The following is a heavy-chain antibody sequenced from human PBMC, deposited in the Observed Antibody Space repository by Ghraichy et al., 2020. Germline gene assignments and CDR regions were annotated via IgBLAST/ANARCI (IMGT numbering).Heavy chain of an antibody. D-gene: IGHD4-11*01. Sequence: LSLTCAASGFTVSSNYMSWVRQAPGKGLEGVSVIYSGGRTYYAESVKGRFTISRDNSKNTLYLQMNSLRAEDTAVYYCASVSFYSNYYFDYGGQGTLVSVSS. CDR2: IYSGGRT. CDR1: GFTVSSNY. CDR3: ASVSFYSNYYFDY. J-gene: IGHJ4*02. V-gene: IGHV3-66*01.